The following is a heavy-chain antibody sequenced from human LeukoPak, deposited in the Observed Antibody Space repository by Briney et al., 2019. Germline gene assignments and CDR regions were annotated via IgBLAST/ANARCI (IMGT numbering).Heavy chain of an antibody. Sequence: PGGSLRLSCAASGFTFSSYGMHWVRQAPGKGLEWVAVIWYDGSNKYYADSVKGRFTISRDNSKNTLHLQMNSLRAEDTAVYYCARRFKRFGIAAAGSYLDVWGKGTTVTVSS. V-gene: IGHV3-33*01. CDR2: IWYDGSNK. D-gene: IGHD6-13*01. J-gene: IGHJ6*03. CDR1: GFTFSSYG. CDR3: ARRFKRFGIAAAGSYLDV.